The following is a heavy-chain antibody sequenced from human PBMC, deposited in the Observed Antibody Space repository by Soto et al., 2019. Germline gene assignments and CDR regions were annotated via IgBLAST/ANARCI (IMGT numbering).Heavy chain of an antibody. Sequence: PSETLSLTCAVYGGSFSGYYWSWIRQPPGKGLEWIGEINHSGSTNYNPSPKSRVTISVDTSKNQFSLKLSSVTAADTAVYYCARGPLRTGGYYFDYWGQGTLVNVSS. CDR2: INHSGST. CDR3: ARGPLRTGGYYFDY. V-gene: IGHV4-34*01. CDR1: GGSFSGYY. D-gene: IGHD7-27*01. J-gene: IGHJ4*02.